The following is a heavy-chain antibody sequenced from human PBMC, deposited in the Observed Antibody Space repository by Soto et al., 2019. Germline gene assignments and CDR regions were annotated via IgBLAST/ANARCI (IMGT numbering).Heavy chain of an antibody. D-gene: IGHD2-15*01. V-gene: IGHV3-23*01. CDR3: ADLGYRGYWLPRP. CDR1: GFTFSGYA. J-gene: IGHJ5*02. Sequence: GGSLRLSCTASGFTFSGYAMSWVRQAPGKGLEWVSTISGSGGSTHYADSVKGRLTISRDNSKNTLYLQMNSLRAEDTAVYYCADLGYRGYWLPRPWGQGTLVTAPQ. CDR2: ISGSGGST.